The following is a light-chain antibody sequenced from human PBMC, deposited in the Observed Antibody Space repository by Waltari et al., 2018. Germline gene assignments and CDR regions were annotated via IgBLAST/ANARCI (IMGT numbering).Light chain of an antibody. V-gene: IGLV3-1*01. J-gene: IGLJ2*01. Sequence: SFELAQPPSVSVSPGQTATITCPGDNLGEKFACWYQQKSGQSPVLIIYRDDKRPSGISERFSGSNSGNAATLTISGTQTIDEADYFCQAWDNHNVVFGGGTKLTVL. CDR3: QAWDNHNVV. CDR1: NLGEKF. CDR2: RDD.